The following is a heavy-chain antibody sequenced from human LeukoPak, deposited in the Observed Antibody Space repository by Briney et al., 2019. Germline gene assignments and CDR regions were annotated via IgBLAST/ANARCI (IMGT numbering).Heavy chain of an antibody. D-gene: IGHD3-3*01. J-gene: IGHJ3*02. CDR2: ISYSGST. CDR1: GRSISGSSYY. CDR3: ARLGYDFWSGYSHAFDI. V-gene: IGHV4-39*07. Sequence: SETLSLTCTVSGRSISGSSYYWGWIRQPPGKGLEWIGSISYSGSTYYNPSFKSRVTISVDTSKNQFSLKLSSVTAADTAVYYCARLGYDFWSGYSHAFDIWGQGTMVTVSS.